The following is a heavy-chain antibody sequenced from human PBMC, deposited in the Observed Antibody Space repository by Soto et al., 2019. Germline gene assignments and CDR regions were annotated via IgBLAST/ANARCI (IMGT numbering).Heavy chain of an antibody. CDR3: ARDIVRGVPRGMDV. CDR1: GGSISSYY. V-gene: IGHV4-59*01. J-gene: IGHJ6*02. CDR2: IYYSGST. Sequence: SETLSLTCTVSGGSISSYYWSWIRQPPGKGLEWIGYIYYSGSTNYNPSLKSRVTISVDTSKNQFSLKLSSVTAADTAVYYCARDIVRGVPRGMDVWGQGTTVTVSS. D-gene: IGHD3-10*01.